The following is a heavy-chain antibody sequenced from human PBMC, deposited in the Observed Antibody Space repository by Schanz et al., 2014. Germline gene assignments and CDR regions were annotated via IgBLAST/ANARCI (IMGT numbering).Heavy chain of an antibody. CDR1: GFTFSSYA. CDR3: ATDYSGGGCHI. J-gene: IGHJ3*02. CDR2: ITDSGGST. V-gene: IGHV3-23*01. D-gene: IGHD6-19*01. Sequence: EVQLLESGGGLVQPGGSLRLSCAASGFTFSSYAMSWVRQAPGKGLEWVSAITDSGGSTYYADSVKGRFTISRDNSKNTLYLQMNSLRAEDTALYFCATDYSGGGCHIWGQGTMVTVSS.